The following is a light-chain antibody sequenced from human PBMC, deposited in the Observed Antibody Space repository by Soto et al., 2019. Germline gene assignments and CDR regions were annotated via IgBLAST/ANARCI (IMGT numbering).Light chain of an antibody. V-gene: IGKV1-39*01. CDR2: AAS. CDR3: QQCSITPFT. Sequence: DIHMTQSPSSLSASVGDRVTITCRVSQSISSYLNWYQQKPGKAPKLLIYAASSLPRGVPSRFSVCGSGTDFTRTISILQPEDFATYYCQQCSITPFTFGPGTKVDIK. J-gene: IGKJ3*01. CDR1: QSISSY.